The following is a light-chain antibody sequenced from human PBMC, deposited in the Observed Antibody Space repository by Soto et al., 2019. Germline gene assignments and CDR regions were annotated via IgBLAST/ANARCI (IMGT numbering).Light chain of an antibody. J-gene: IGKJ2*01. Sequence: DIQMTQSPSSLSASVGDRLTIACRASQSISSNLNWYQQKPGKAPKLLIYAASSLQSGVPSRFSRSCSGTDFAISISSLQPEDFATDYCQQSYSTPYSFGGGTKLEIK. CDR3: QQSYSTPYS. V-gene: IGKV1-39*01. CDR2: AAS. CDR1: QSISSN.